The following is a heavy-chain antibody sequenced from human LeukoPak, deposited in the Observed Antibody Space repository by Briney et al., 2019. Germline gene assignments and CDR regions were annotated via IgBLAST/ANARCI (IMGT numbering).Heavy chain of an antibody. Sequence: PGGSLRLSCAASGFTFNSYTMHWVRQAPGKGLEWVAIISYEGSTKYYADSVKGRFTISRDNSKNTLYLQMNSLRAEDTAVYYCAKQAILDYDDAFDIWGQGTMVTVSS. V-gene: IGHV3-30-3*02. CDR3: AKQAILDYDDAFDI. D-gene: IGHD4-17*01. CDR2: ISYEGSTK. CDR1: GFTFNSYT. J-gene: IGHJ3*02.